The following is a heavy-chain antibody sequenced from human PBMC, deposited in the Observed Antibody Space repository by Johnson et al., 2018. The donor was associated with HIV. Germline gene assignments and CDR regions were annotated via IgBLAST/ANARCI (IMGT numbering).Heavy chain of an antibody. D-gene: IGHD2-21*01. V-gene: IGHV3-30*03. CDR2: ISYSGSDT. CDR3: AAGGGDCYPSHWGFCAFDI. J-gene: IGHJ3*02. Sequence: QVQLVESGGGVVQPGRSLRLSCAASGFSFSTYNMHWVRHAPGRGLEWVAFISYSGSDTYYVDSVKGRFTVSRDNSKNTLYLQMNSLTGEDTAIYYCAAGGGDCYPSHWGFCAFDIWGRGTMVTVSS. CDR1: GFSFSTYN.